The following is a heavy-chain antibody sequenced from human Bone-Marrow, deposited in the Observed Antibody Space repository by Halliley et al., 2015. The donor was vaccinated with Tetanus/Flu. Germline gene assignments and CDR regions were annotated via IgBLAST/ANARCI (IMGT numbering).Heavy chain of an antibody. CDR3: APSVVPRYYYGLDV. V-gene: IGHV4-59*13. J-gene: IGHJ6*02. CDR2: IFSSGST. CDR1: GDSIKNYF. D-gene: IGHD2-15*01. Sequence: TLSLTCTVTGDSIKNYFWNWTRKTPGKGLEWIGYIFSSGSTTYNPSLKSRVTISLDTSKQQFTLMVRSVAAADTGVYYCAPSVVPRYYYGLDVWGQGTTVTVSS.